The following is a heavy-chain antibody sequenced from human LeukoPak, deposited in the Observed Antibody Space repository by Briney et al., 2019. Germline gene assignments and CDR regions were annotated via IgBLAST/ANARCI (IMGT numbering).Heavy chain of an antibody. CDR2: ITGSGAST. CDR3: ATRAPYYFDY. CDR1: GFTFASYA. J-gene: IGHJ4*02. D-gene: IGHD3-16*01. Sequence: GGSLRLSCAASGFTFASYAMSWVRQVPGKGLEWVSSITGSGASTYYADSVKGRFTISRDNSKNTLYLQMNSLKAEDTALYYCATRAPYYFDYWGQGTLVTVSS. V-gene: IGHV3-23*01.